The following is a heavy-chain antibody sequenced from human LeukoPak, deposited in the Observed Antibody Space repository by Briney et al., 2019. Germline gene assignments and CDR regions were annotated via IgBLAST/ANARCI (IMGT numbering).Heavy chain of an antibody. CDR3: ARYSGYDYDY. CDR1: GDSVSSKSAA. Sequence: SQTLSLTCAISGDSVSSKSAAWNWIRQSPSRGLEWLGRTYYRSKWSSGYAESVKSRITINPDTSKNQFSLQLKSVTPEDTAVYYCARYSGYDYDYWGQGTLVTVSS. D-gene: IGHD5-12*01. V-gene: IGHV6-1*01. J-gene: IGHJ4*02. CDR2: TYYRSKWSS.